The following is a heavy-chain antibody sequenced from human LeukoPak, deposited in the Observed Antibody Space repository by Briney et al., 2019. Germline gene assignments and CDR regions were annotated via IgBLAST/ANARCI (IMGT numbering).Heavy chain of an antibody. V-gene: IGHV4-59*08. D-gene: IGHD3-22*01. CDR3: TRLLDNDSSGDPDTFDM. CDR1: GCSITSHD. J-gene: IGHJ3*02. Sequence: PLSLTCTVCGCSITSHDGSWIRQVPGKGLEGIGFFYYSGRTKYNPSLQSRVTISLDTSEKKFSLKVTSVTAADTAVYYCTRLLDNDSSGDPDTFDMWGQGTVVTVSS. CDR2: FYYSGRT.